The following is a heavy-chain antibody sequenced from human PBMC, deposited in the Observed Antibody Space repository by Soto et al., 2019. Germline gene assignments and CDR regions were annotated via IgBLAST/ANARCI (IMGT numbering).Heavy chain of an antibody. Sequence: SETLSLTCAVYGGSFSGYYWSWIRQPPGKGLEWIGEINHSGSTNYNPSLKSRVTISVDTSKNQFSLKLSSVTAADTAVYYCARGGFRFCDYMDVWGKGTTVTVSS. CDR2: INHSGST. V-gene: IGHV4-34*01. CDR1: GGSFSGYY. CDR3: ARGGFRFCDYMDV. D-gene: IGHD2-21*01. J-gene: IGHJ6*03.